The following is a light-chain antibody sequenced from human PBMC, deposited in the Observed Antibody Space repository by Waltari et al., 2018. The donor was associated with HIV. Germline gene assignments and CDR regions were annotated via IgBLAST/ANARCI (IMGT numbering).Light chain of an antibody. CDR2: NNN. CDR1: SATIGAGHD. Sequence: QSTLTQPPSLSGAPGQWVTISCTGSSATIGAGHDSKWFQQVPGTAPKLLIYNNNDRPSGVPDRFSGSKSGTSASLAITGLQAEDESDYYCQSYDNSLNGWVFGGGTKLTVL. CDR3: QSYDNSLNGWV. J-gene: IGLJ3*02. V-gene: IGLV1-40*01.